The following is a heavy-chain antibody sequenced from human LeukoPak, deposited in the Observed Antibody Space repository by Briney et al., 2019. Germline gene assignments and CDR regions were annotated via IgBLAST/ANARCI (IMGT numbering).Heavy chain of an antibody. D-gene: IGHD1-26*01. CDR3: ARQELGATDY. Sequence: PGGSLRLSCAASGFTFSSYSMNWVRQAPGKGLEWVSSISSSISYIYYADSVKGRFTISRDNAKDSLYLQMNSLRAEDTAVYYCARQELGATDYWGQGTLVTVSS. V-gene: IGHV3-21*01. CDR1: GFTFSSYS. CDR2: ISSSISYI. J-gene: IGHJ4*02.